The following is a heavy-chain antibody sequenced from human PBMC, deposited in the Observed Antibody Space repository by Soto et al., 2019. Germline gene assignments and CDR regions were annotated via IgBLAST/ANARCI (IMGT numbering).Heavy chain of an antibody. CDR2: IYYSGST. D-gene: IGHD2-2*01. CDR3: ARAFCSSTSCYWFDP. J-gene: IGHJ5*02. Sequence: LSLTCTVSGGSISSYYWSWIRQPPGKGLEWIGYIYYSGSTNYNPSLKSRVTISVDTSKNQFSLKLSSVTAADTAVYYCARAFCSSTSCYWFDPWGQGTLVTVSS. CDR1: GGSISSYY. V-gene: IGHV4-59*01.